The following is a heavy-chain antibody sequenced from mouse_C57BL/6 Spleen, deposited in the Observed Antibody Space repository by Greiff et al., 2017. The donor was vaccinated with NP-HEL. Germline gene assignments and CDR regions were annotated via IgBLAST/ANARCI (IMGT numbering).Heavy chain of an antibody. CDR3: ARLDYGNSYAMDY. V-gene: IGHV1-81*01. J-gene: IGHJ4*01. CDR2: IYPRSGNT. CDR1: GYTFTSYG. Sequence: QVQLQQSGAELARPGASVKLSCKASGYTFTSYGISWAKQRTGQGLEWIGEIYPRSGNTYYNEKFKGKATLTADKSSSTAYMELRSLTSEDSAVYFCARLDYGNSYAMDYWGQGTSVTVSS. D-gene: IGHD2-1*01.